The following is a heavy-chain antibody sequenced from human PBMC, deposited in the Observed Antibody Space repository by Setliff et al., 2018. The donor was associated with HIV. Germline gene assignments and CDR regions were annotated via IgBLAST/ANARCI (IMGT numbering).Heavy chain of an antibody. V-gene: IGHV4-4*09. Sequence: PSETLSLTCTVSGGSFTTYYWSWLRQPPGKELEWIGYFYTSGSTNYNPSLKSRVTISIDTCKNQFSLKLNAVTAADTAVYYCARRPPLTTGREYYFDFWGQGTLVTVPQ. CDR3: ARRPPLTTGREYYFDF. J-gene: IGHJ4*02. CDR1: GGSFTTYY. D-gene: IGHD1-1*01. CDR2: FYTSGST.